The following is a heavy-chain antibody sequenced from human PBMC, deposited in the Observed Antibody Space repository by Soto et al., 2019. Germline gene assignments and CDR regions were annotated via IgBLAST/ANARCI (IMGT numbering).Heavy chain of an antibody. Sequence: GRSLRVPYAASGCTFSSYAISWVRQAPGKGLEWVSAISGSGGSTYYADSVKGRFTISRDNSKNTLYLQMNSLRAEDTAVYYCAKDLGGIAPYGMDVWGQGTTVTVSS. CDR1: GCTFSSYA. V-gene: IGHV3-23*01. D-gene: IGHD6-13*01. CDR2: ISGSGGST. J-gene: IGHJ6*02. CDR3: AKDLGGIAPYGMDV.